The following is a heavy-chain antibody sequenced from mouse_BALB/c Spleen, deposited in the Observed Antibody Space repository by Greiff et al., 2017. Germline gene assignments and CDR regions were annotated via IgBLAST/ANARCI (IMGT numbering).Heavy chain of an antibody. D-gene: IGHD2-4*01. CDR3: AGGAPTMITRIFAY. J-gene: IGHJ3*01. CDR1: GFSLTSYG. CDR2: IWAGGST. V-gene: IGHV2-9*02. Sequence: LVAPSQSLSITCTVSGFSLTSYGVHWVRQPPGKGLEWLGVIWAGGSTNYNSALMSRLSISKDNSKSQVFLKMNSLQTDDTAMYYCAGGAPTMITRIFAYWGQGTLVTVSA.